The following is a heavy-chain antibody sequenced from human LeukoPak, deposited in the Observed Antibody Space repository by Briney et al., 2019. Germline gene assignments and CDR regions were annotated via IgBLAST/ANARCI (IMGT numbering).Heavy chain of an antibody. J-gene: IGHJ4*02. CDR2: IYYSGST. Sequence: SETLSLTCTVSGGSISSSSYYWGWIRQPPGKGLEWIGSIYYSGSTYYNPSLKSRVTISVDTSKNQFSLKLSSVTAADTAVYYCARDQRNYYDSSGGFDYWGQGTLVTVSS. V-gene: IGHV4-39*07. CDR3: ARDQRNYYDSSGGFDY. D-gene: IGHD3-22*01. CDR1: GGSISSSSYY.